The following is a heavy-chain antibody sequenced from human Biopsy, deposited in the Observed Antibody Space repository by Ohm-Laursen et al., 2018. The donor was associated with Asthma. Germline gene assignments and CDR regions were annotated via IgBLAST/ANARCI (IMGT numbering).Heavy chain of an antibody. J-gene: IGHJ4*02. CDR3: ARGKTWGRSYYFDY. Sequence: SLRLSCTASGFTVSRDHMFWVRQAPGKGLEWVAGIFFDGSNKYYADSVKGRFTISRDNSKDTLYLQVNSLRGDDTAVYYCARGKTWGRSYYFDYWGQGTLVTVSS. D-gene: IGHD6-6*01. CDR1: GFTVSRDH. CDR2: IFFDGSNK. V-gene: IGHV3-30-3*01.